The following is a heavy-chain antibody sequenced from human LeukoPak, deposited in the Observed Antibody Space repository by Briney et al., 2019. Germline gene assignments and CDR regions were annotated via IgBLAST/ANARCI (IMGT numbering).Heavy chain of an antibody. D-gene: IGHD3-10*01. CDR1: GGSISSSSYY. Sequence: PSETLSLTCTVSGGSISSSSYYWGWIRQPPGKGLEWIGYIYYSGSTNYNPSLKSRVTISLATSRNQFSLKLSSVTAADTAMYYCARVWFSYDSGSYAFDPWGQGTLVTVSS. V-gene: IGHV4-61*05. J-gene: IGHJ5*02. CDR3: ARVWFSYDSGSYAFDP. CDR2: IYYSGST.